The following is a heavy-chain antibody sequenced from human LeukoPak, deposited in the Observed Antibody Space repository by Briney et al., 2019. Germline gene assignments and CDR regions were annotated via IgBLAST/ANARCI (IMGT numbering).Heavy chain of an antibody. CDR2: IIPMFGKA. CDR3: ATPGTLPFGGVIYF. D-gene: IGHD3-16*01. CDR1: GGSFAGYA. Sequence: SVKVSCKTSGGSFAGYAVYWVRQAPGQRLEYMGHIIPMFGKADSSQSFQGRVAISPDQSTHTAYMQMSSLRSEDTTVHYCATPGTLPFGGVIYFWGQGTLVTISS. V-gene: IGHV1-69*13. J-gene: IGHJ4*02.